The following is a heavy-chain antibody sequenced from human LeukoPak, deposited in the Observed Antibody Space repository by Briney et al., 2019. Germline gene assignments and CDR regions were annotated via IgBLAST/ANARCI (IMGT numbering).Heavy chain of an antibody. CDR3: ARQGGFEVFDY. J-gene: IGHJ4*02. V-gene: IGHV4-59*08. CDR2: IYYSGST. CDR1: GGSISSYY. Sequence: SETLSLTCTVSGGSISSYYWSWIRQPPGKGLEWIGNIYYSGSTNYNPSLKSRVTISVDTSKNQFSLKLSSVTAADTAVYYCARQGGFEVFDYWGQGTLVTVSS. D-gene: IGHD5-12*01.